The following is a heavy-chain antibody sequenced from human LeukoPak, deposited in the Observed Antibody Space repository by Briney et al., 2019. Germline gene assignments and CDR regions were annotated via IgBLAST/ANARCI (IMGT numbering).Heavy chain of an antibody. V-gene: IGHV4-39*07. CDR1: GGSISSSSYY. Sequence: SETLSLTCTVSGGSISSSSYYWGWIRQPPGKGLEWIGSMYSSGRTYHNPSLKSRVTISLDTSKNQFSLKLSSLTAADTAIYYCARANPVRTLTGGVGAFDIWGQGTMVTVSS. J-gene: IGHJ3*02. D-gene: IGHD3-9*01. CDR3: ARANPVRTLTGGVGAFDI. CDR2: MYSSGRT.